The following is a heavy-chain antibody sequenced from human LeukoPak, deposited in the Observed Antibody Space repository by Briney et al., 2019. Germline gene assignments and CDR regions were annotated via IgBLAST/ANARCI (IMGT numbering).Heavy chain of an antibody. Sequence: SETLSLTCAVSGGSISSGGYSWSWIRQPPGKGLEWIGYIYHSGSTYYNPSLKSRVTISVDRSKNQFSLKLSSVTAADTAVYYCASLGSSGWLDYWGQGTLVTVSS. D-gene: IGHD6-19*01. CDR3: ASLGSSGWLDY. CDR2: IYHSGST. CDR1: GGSISSGGYS. V-gene: IGHV4-30-2*01. J-gene: IGHJ4*02.